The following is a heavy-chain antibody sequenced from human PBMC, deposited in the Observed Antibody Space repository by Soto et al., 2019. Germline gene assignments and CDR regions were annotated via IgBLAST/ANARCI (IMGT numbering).Heavy chain of an antibody. CDR2: ISYDGSNK. Sequence: QVQLVESGGGVVQPGRSLRLSCAASGFTFSSYGMHWVRQAPGKGLEWVAVISYDGSNKYYADSVKGRFTISRDNSKNTRDLQMNSLRAEDTAVYYCAKDTAMVTWDYYGMDVWGQGTTVTVSS. J-gene: IGHJ6*02. CDR1: GFTFSSYG. V-gene: IGHV3-30*18. D-gene: IGHD5-18*01. CDR3: AKDTAMVTWDYYGMDV.